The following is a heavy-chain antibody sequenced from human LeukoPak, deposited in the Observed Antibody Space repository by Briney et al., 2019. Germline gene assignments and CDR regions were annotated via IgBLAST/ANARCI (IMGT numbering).Heavy chain of an antibody. Sequence: PSETLSLTCTVSGGSISSYYWSWVRQPPRKGLERIGYIHYSGYTNYNPSLKSRVAISVDTSKNQFSLKLSSVTAADTAVYYCAREGGGDAIDAFDIWGQGTMVTVSS. D-gene: IGHD2-21*02. V-gene: IGHV4-59*01. J-gene: IGHJ3*02. CDR1: GGSISSYY. CDR3: AREGGGDAIDAFDI. CDR2: IHYSGYT.